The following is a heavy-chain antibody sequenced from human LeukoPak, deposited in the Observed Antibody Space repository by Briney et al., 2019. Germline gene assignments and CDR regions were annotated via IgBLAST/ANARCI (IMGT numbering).Heavy chain of an antibody. CDR2: IYSSGGT. V-gene: IGHV4-4*07. D-gene: IGHD2-15*01. Sequence: SETLSLTCTVSGGSISTYFWSWIRQPAGKGLEWIGRIYSSGGTNYNPSLKSRVTMSVDTSKNQFSLKLSSVTAADTAVYYCARESCSGGSCYWFDPWGQGTLVTVSS. J-gene: IGHJ5*02. CDR1: GGSISTYF. CDR3: ARESCSGGSCYWFDP.